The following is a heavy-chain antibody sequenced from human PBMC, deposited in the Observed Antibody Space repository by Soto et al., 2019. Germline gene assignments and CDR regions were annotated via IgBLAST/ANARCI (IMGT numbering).Heavy chain of an antibody. V-gene: IGHV4-39*01. D-gene: IGHD3-10*01. CDR2: IYYSGST. CDR3: ARHHYCLRDAGGYLRLSWFDP. J-gene: IGHJ5*02. CDR1: GCSITSCSFY. Sequence: PSETLSLTCTVSGCSITSCSFYWVWIRQPPGQGLEWIGTIYYSGSTYYNPSLNSRVTISVDTSNNQFSLNLSSMTADATALYYCARHHYCLRDAGGYLRLSWFDPWGQGTQVTVSS.